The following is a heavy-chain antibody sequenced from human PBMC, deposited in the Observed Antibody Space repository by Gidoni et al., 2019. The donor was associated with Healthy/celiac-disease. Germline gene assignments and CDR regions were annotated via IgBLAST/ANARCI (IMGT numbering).Heavy chain of an antibody. CDR1: GFTFSSYS. D-gene: IGHD6-6*01. V-gene: IGHV3-21*01. CDR2: ISSSSSYI. CDR3: ARSAARSYYMDV. J-gene: IGHJ6*03. Sequence: ELQLVESGGGLVKPGGSLRLSCAASGFTFSSYSMNWVRQAPGKGLEWVSSISSSSSYIYYADSVKGRFTISRDNAKNSLYLQMNSLRAEDTAVYYCARSAARSYYMDVWGKGTTVTVSS.